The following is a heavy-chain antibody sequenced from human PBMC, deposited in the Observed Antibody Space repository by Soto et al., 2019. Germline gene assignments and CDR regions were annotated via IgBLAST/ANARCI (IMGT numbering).Heavy chain of an antibody. Sequence: GESLKISCKGSGYSFTSYWIGWVRPMPGKGLEGMGIIYPGDSDTRYSPSFQGQVTISADKSISTAYLQWSSRKASYTAMYYCARHSGLKDTAMVDYWGQGTLVTVSS. CDR1: GYSFTSYW. V-gene: IGHV5-51*01. D-gene: IGHD5-18*01. CDR3: ARHSGLKDTAMVDY. J-gene: IGHJ4*02. CDR2: IYPGDSDT.